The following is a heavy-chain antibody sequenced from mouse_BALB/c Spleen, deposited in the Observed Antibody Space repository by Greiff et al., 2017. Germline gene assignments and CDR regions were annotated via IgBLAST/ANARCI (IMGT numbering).Heavy chain of an antibody. D-gene: IGHD1-1*01. CDR1: GFTFSSFG. V-gene: IGHV5-17*02. J-gene: IGHJ4*01. CDR3: ARPLYGYAMDY. CDR2: ISSGSSTI. Sequence: EVQRVESGGGLVQPGGSRKLSCAASGFTFSSFGMHWVRQAPEKGLEWVAYISSGSSTIYYADTVKGRFTISRDNPKNTLFLQMTSLRSEDTAMYYCARPLYGYAMDYWGQGTSVTVSS.